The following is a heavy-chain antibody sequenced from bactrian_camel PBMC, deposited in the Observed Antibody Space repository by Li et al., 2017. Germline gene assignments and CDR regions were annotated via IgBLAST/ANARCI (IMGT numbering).Heavy chain of an antibody. J-gene: IGHJ4*01. V-gene: IGHV3-1*01. CDR3: AADLGGRDCYLTAYPYNH. Sequence: VQLVESGGGSVQAGGSLRLSCTASGFTFDDSEWGRYREAPGNECELVSTISGDGTTYYSDSVKGRFTISKDDAKSTLYLEMNNLKMEDTAVYYCAADLGGRDCYLTAYPYNHWGQGTQVTVS. CDR2: ISGDGTT. CDR1: GFTFDDSE. D-gene: IGHD3*01.